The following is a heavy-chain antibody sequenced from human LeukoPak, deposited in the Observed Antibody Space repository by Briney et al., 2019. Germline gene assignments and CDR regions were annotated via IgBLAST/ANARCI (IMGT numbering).Heavy chain of an antibody. CDR2: ISGRGDTT. CDR3: AKDLGKRQPGY. CDR1: GFSFSSYG. Sequence: GGTLRLSCAASGFSFSSYGMSWVRQAPGKGLEWVSAISGRGDTTYYADSVKGRFTISRDNSKNTLYLQMNSLRAGDTAVYYCAKDLGKRQPGYWGQGTLVTVSS. J-gene: IGHJ4*02. V-gene: IGHV3-23*01. D-gene: IGHD6-13*01.